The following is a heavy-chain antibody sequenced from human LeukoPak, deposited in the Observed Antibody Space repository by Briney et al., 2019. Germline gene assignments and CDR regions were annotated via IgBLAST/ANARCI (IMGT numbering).Heavy chain of an antibody. J-gene: IGHJ6*03. CDR3: ARSGYNWKLYYYYYMDV. Sequence: ASVKVSCKASGYTFTGYYMHWVRQAPGQGLEWMGWINPNSGGTNYAQKFQGRVTMTRDTSISTAYMELGRLRSDDTAVYYCARSGYNWKLYYYYYMDVWGKGTTVTVSS. CDR2: INPNSGGT. D-gene: IGHD1-20*01. CDR1: GYTFTGYY. V-gene: IGHV1-2*02.